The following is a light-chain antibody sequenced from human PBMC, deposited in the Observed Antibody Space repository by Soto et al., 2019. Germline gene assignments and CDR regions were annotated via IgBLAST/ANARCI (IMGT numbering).Light chain of an antibody. CDR2: YAS. J-gene: IGKJ1*01. CDR3: QQRSNLLPWT. Sequence: EIVLTQSPATLSLSPGERATLSCRASQSVSNYLAWYQQKPGQAPRPLIYYASNRVTGIPARFSGSGSGTDFTLTISSLEPEDFAVYYCQQRSNLLPWTFGQGTKVEIK. V-gene: IGKV3-11*01. CDR1: QSVSNY.